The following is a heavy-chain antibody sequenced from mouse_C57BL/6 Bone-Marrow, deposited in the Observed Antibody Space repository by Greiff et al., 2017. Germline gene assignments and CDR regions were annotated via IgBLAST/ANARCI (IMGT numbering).Heavy chain of an antibody. J-gene: IGHJ2*01. V-gene: IGHV5-6*01. Sequence: EVMLVESGGDLVKPGGSLKLSCAASGFTFSSYGMSWVRQTPDKRLEWVATISSGGSYTYYPDSVKGRFTISRDNAKNTLYLQMSSLKSEDTAMYYCARHESWLLQDWGKGTTLTVSS. CDR1: GFTFSSYG. D-gene: IGHD2-3*01. CDR3: ARHESWLLQD. CDR2: ISSGGSYT.